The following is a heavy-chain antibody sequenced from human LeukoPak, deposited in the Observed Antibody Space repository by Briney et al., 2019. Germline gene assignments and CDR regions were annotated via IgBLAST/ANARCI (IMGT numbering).Heavy chain of an antibody. D-gene: IGHD2-2*01. CDR1: GFSLSTSGMC. J-gene: IGHJ4*02. Sequence: KSGPALVKPTQTLTLTCTFSGFSLSTSGMCVSWIRQPPGKALEWLARIDWDDDKYYSTSLKTRLTISKDTSKNQVVLTMTNMDPVDTATYYCARTKVGAAANGFDYWGQGTLVTVSS. CDR3: ARTKVGAAANGFDY. V-gene: IGHV2-70*11. CDR2: IDWDDDK.